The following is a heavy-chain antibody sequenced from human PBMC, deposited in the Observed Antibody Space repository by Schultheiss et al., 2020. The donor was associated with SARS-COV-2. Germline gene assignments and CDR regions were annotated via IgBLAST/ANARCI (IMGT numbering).Heavy chain of an antibody. Sequence: SQTLSLTCAVYGGSFSGYYWSWIRQPPGKGLEWIGEINHSGSTNYNPSLKSRVTMSVDTSKNQFSLKLSSVTAADTAVYYCARDMYCSSTSCYRDWFDPWGQGTLVTVSS. V-gene: IGHV4-34*10. CDR2: INHSGST. CDR1: GGSFSGYY. CDR3: ARDMYCSSTSCYRDWFDP. D-gene: IGHD2-2*01. J-gene: IGHJ5*02.